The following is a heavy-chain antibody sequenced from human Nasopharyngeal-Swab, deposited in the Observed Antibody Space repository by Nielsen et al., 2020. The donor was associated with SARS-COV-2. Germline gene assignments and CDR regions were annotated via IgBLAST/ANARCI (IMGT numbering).Heavy chain of an antibody. V-gene: IGHV4-38-2*01. CDR2: IYHSGST. Sequence: GSLRLSCAVSGSSISSGYYWGWIRQPPGKGLEWIGSIYHSGSTYYNPSLKSRVTISVDTSKNQFSLKLSSVTAADTAVYYCATYYGSGLYYYMDVWGKGTTVTVSS. D-gene: IGHD3-10*01. J-gene: IGHJ6*03. CDR3: ATYYGSGLYYYMDV. CDR1: GSSISSGYY.